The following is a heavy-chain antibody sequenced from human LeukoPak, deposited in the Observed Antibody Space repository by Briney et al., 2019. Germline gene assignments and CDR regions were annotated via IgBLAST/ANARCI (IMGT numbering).Heavy chain of an antibody. CDR3: ARDYYDSSVWFDP. Sequence: GTSVNVSCKSSGFSFSKSAVQWVRQARGQRLEWIGWIIVGSGTTNYAQSLQGRLTITRDMSTNTAYMELSSLRSEDTAVYYCARDYYDSSVWFDPWGQGTMVTVTS. V-gene: IGHV1-58*01. J-gene: IGHJ3*01. CDR1: GFSFSKSA. D-gene: IGHD3-22*01. CDR2: IIVGSGTT.